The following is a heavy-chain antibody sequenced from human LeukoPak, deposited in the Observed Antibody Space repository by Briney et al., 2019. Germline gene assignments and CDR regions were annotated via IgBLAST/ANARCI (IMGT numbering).Heavy chain of an antibody. CDR3: ARGGLRQRTTYFDY. CDR1: GGSISSGDYY. V-gene: IGHV4-30-4*01. Sequence: SETLSLTCTVSGGSISSGDYYWSWIRQPPGKGLEWIGYIYYSGSTYYNPSHKSRVTISVDTSKNQFSLKLSSVTAADTAVYYCARGGLRQRTTYFDYWGQGTLVTVSS. D-gene: IGHD5-12*01. J-gene: IGHJ4*02. CDR2: IYYSGST.